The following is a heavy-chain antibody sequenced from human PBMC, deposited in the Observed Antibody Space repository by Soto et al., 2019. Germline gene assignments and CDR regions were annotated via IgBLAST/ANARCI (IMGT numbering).Heavy chain of an antibody. CDR2: ISGSGGST. D-gene: IGHD3-10*01. CDR1: GFTFSSYA. V-gene: IGHV3-23*01. Sequence: PGGSLRLSCAASGFTFSSYAMSWVRQAPGKGLEWVSAISGSGGSTYYADSVKGRFTISRDNSKNTLYLQMNSLRAEDTAVYYCAKNPRLLWFGQYYFDYWGQGTLVTVSS. CDR3: AKNPRLLWFGQYYFDY. J-gene: IGHJ4*02.